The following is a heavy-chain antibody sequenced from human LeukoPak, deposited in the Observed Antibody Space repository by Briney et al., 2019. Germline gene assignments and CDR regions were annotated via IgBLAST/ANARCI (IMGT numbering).Heavy chain of an antibody. Sequence: GGSLRLSCAASGFTFSDYALSWVRQAPGKGLEWIGFIRNRGNGGATEYATSLKGRFTISRDDSKSLAYLQMNSLKTEDTALYYCTRAGSWGLHLAWGQGTLVTVSS. CDR2: IRNRGNGGAT. CDR3: TRAGSWGLHLA. V-gene: IGHV3-49*04. CDR1: GFTFSDYA. D-gene: IGHD6-13*01. J-gene: IGHJ5*02.